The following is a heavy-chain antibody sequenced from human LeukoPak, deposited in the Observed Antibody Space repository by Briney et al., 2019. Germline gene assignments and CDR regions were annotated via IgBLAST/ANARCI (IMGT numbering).Heavy chain of an antibody. CDR3: ARVRHFWSGYPPFDY. CDR1: GYTFTDYY. V-gene: IGHV1-2*02. J-gene: IGHJ4*02. D-gene: IGHD3-3*01. Sequence: GASVKVSCKASGYTFTDYYMHWVRQAPGQGLEWMGWINPNSGGTNYAQKFQGRVTMTRDTSISTAYMELSRLRSDDTAVYYCARVRHFWSGYPPFDYWGQGTLVTVSS. CDR2: INPNSGGT.